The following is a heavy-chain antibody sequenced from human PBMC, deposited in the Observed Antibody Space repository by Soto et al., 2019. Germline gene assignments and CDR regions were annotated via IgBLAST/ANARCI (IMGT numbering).Heavy chain of an antibody. CDR2: IWYDGRIE. J-gene: IGHJ4*02. Sequence: GGSLRLSCAASGFTFGTYAMHWVRQAPGRGLEWVAGIWYDGRIENYADSVKGRFSISRDNSKSTVSLHMSSLRPEDTAIYYCARSDCGGQCACDYWGQGTLVTVSS. CDR3: ARSDCGGQCACDY. V-gene: IGHV3-33*01. D-gene: IGHD2-21*01. CDR1: GFTFGTYA.